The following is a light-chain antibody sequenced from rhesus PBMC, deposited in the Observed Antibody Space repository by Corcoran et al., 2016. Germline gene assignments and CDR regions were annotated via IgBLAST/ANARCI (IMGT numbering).Light chain of an antibody. V-gene: IGKV3S9*01. CDR2: GAS. Sequence: EIVMTQSPATLSLSPGERATLSCRASQSVSSYVAWYQQKPEQAPRLLIYGASSRATGIPDRFRGSGSGTDFTLIISSLETEDVGLYYCQQYNNWNSFGQGTKVEIK. CDR3: QQYNNWNS. J-gene: IGKJ2*01. CDR1: QSVSSY.